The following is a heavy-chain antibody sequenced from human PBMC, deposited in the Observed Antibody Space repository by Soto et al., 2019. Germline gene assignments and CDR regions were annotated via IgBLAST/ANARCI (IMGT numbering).Heavy chain of an antibody. Sequence: QVQLQESGPGLVKPSQTLSLTCTVSGGSISSGGYYWSWIRQHPGKGLEWIGYIYYRGSTYYNPSLKSRVTISVDTSKNHFSLKLSSVTAADTAVYYCARVRYYGSGSSYYFDYWGQGTLVTVSS. CDR3: ARVRYYGSGSSYYFDY. D-gene: IGHD3-10*01. J-gene: IGHJ4*02. CDR2: IYYRGST. CDR1: GGSISSGGYY. V-gene: IGHV4-31*03.